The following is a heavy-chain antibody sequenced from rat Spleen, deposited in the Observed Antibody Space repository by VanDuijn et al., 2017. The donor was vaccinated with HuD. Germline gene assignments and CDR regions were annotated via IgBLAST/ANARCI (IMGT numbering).Heavy chain of an antibody. CDR3: TRGYYFDY. CDR2: ISYDGSTP. CDR1: GLTFSNYD. J-gene: IGHJ2*01. V-gene: IGHV5-7*01. Sequence: EVKVVESGGGIVQPGRSMKLSCAASGLTFSNYDMVWVRQAPTKGLKWVASISYDGSTPYYRDSVKGRFTISRDNAKSTLYLQMDSLSSEDTATYYCTRGYYFDYWGQGVMVTVSS.